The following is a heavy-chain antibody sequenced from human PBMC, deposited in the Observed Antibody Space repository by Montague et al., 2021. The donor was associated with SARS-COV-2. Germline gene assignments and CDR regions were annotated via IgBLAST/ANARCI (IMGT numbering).Heavy chain of an antibody. CDR2: ISISSSYI. Sequence: SLRLSCAASGFTFSSYSMNWVRQAPGKGLEWVSSISISSSYIYCADSVKGRFTISRDNAKNSLYLQMNSLRAEDTAVYYCARDGYGSGSYASGLDVWGQGTTVTVSS. J-gene: IGHJ6*02. CDR1: GFTFSSYS. D-gene: IGHD3-10*01. CDR3: ARDGYGSGSYASGLDV. V-gene: IGHV3-21*01.